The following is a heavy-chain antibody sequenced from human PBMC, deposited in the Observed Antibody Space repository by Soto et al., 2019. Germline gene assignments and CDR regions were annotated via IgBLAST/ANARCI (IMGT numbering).Heavy chain of an antibody. D-gene: IGHD3-22*01. CDR3: AKSPMIVVVPRSPYYFDY. J-gene: IGHJ4*02. CDR2: ISGSGGST. Sequence: GGSLRLSCAASGFTFSSYAMSWVRQAPGKGLEWVSAISGSGGSTYYADSVKGRFTISRDNSKNTLYLQMNSLGAEDTAVYYCAKSPMIVVVPRSPYYFDYWGQGTLVTVSS. V-gene: IGHV3-23*01. CDR1: GFTFSSYA.